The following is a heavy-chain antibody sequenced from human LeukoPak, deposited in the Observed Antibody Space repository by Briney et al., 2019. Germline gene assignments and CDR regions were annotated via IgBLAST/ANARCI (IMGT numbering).Heavy chain of an antibody. V-gene: IGHV3-30*02. Sequence: PGGSLRLSCAASGFTFSSYGMHWVRQAPGKGLEWVAFIRYDGSNKYYADSVKGRFTISRDNSKNTLYLKMNSLRAEDTAVYYCAKGGSPTDCSSTSCLPYWGQGTLVTVSS. D-gene: IGHD2-2*01. CDR3: AKGGSPTDCSSTSCLPY. CDR2: IRYDGSNK. J-gene: IGHJ4*02. CDR1: GFTFSSYG.